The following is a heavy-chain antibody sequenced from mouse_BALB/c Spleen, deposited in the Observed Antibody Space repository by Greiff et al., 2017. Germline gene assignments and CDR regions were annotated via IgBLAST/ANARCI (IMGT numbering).Heavy chain of an antibody. D-gene: IGHD2-4*01. CDR3: TRVALSTMITTERVWFAY. J-gene: IGHJ2*01. V-gene: IGHV1S81*02. Sequence: VKLVESGAELVKPGASVKLSCKASGYTFTSYYMYWVKQRPGQGLEWIGEINPSNGGTNFNEKFKSKATLTVDKSSSTAYMQLSSLTSEDSAVYYCTRVALSTMITTERVWFAYWGQGTTLTVSS. CDR2: INPSNGGT. CDR1: GYTFTSYY.